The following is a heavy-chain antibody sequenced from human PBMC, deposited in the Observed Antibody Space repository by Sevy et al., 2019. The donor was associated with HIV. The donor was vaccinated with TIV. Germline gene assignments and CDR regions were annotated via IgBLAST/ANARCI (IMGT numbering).Heavy chain of an antibody. J-gene: IGHJ4*02. V-gene: IGHV3-43D*03. Sequence: GGSLRLSCTASGFTFDEIAMHWVRQAPGKSLEWVSFISCVGRGTTYAESVKGRFTVSRDNNKNSLYLHMNRLRVDDTALYYCAKGNPFGYSSYIFDFWGQGTLVTVSS. CDR1: GFTFDEIA. D-gene: IGHD6-13*01. CDR2: ISCVGRGT. CDR3: AKGNPFGYSSYIFDF.